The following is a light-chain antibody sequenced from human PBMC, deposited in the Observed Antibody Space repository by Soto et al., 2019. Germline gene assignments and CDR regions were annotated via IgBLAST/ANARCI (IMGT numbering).Light chain of an antibody. V-gene: IGLV2-14*01. CDR2: DVS. Sequence: QPVLTQPASVSGSPGQSITISCTGTSSDVGGYNYVSWCQQHPGKAPKLMIYDVSNRPSGVSNRFSGSKSGNTASLTISGLQAEDEADYYCSSYTSSSTLPYVFGTGTKVTLL. CDR1: SSDVGGYNY. CDR3: SSYTSSSTLPYV. J-gene: IGLJ1*01.